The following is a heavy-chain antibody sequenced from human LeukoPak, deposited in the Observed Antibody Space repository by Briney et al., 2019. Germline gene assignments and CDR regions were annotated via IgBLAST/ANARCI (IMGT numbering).Heavy chain of an antibody. CDR2: IYYSGST. V-gene: IGHV4-39*07. CDR1: GGSISSSSYY. CDR3: AIVDSSGYDAFDI. D-gene: IGHD3-22*01. Sequence: SETLSLTCTVSGGSISSSSYYWGWIRQPPGKGLEWIGSIYYSGSTYYNPSLKGRVTISVDTSKNQFSLKLSSVTAADTAVYYCAIVDSSGYDAFDIWGQGTMVTVSS. J-gene: IGHJ3*02.